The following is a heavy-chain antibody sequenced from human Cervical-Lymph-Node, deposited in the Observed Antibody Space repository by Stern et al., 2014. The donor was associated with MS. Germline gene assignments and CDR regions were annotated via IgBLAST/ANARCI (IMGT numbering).Heavy chain of an antibody. CDR3: ADTFSTWPPEAFHV. D-gene: IGHD1-14*01. CDR2: IFGDDDK. Sequence: QITLEESGPTLVRPTQTLTLTCSFSGFSLTTCGVGLGWIRQPPGLALEWLVVIFGDDDKRYSPSLQNRLATTKDPPNNQVVLTLTEMDPADTATYFCADTFSTWPPEAFHVWGQGTMVTASS. J-gene: IGHJ3*01. CDR1: GFSLTTCGVG. V-gene: IGHV2-5*02.